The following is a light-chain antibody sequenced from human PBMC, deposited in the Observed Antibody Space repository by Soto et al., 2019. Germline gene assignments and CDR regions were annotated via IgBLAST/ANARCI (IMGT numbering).Light chain of an antibody. J-gene: IGKJ2*01. CDR1: QSVKSN. CDR2: GAS. Sequence: EIVMTQSPATLSVSPGERATLSSRASQSVKSNLAWYQQKPGQPPRLLIYGASTRVAGIPARFSGSGSGTEFSLTISSLQSEDFAVYYCQQYNNRPPDTFGQGTKLEIK. CDR3: QQYNNRPPDT. V-gene: IGKV3-15*01.